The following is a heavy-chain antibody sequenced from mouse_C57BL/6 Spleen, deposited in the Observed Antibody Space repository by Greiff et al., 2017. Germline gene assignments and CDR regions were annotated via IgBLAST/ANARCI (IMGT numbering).Heavy chain of an antibody. CDR2: INPSSGYT. V-gene: IGHV1-7*01. D-gene: IGHD1-1*01. CDR1: GYTFTSYW. Sequence: QVQLKESGAELAKPGASVKLSCKASGYTFTSYWMHWVKQRPGQGLEWIGYINPSSGYTKYNQKFKDKATLTADKSSSTAYMQLSSLTYEDSAVYYCAREEPFIAPHFDYWGQGTTLTVSS. J-gene: IGHJ2*01. CDR3: AREEPFIAPHFDY.